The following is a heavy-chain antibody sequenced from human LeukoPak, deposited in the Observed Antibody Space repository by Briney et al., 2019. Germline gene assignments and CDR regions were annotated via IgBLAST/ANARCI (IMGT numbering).Heavy chain of an antibody. V-gene: IGHV3-11*01. Sequence: GGSLRLSCAASGFTFSDYYMNWIRQAPGKGLEWVSYISSSGSTIYYADSVKGRFTISRDNAKNSLYLQMNSLRAEDTAVYYCARDICSGGSCLDAFDIWGQGTMVTVSS. CDR2: ISSSGSTI. J-gene: IGHJ3*02. CDR3: ARDICSGGSCLDAFDI. D-gene: IGHD2-15*01. CDR1: GFTFSDYY.